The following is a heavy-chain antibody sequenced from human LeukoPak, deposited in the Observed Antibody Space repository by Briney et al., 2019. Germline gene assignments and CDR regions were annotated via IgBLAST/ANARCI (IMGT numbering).Heavy chain of an antibody. J-gene: IGHJ4*02. CDR3: AKRGVVIRVILVGLHKEAYYFDS. CDR2: ISDSGGKT. CDR1: GITLSNYG. D-gene: IGHD3-22*01. Sequence: GGSLRLSCAVSGITLSNYGMSWVRQAPGKGLEWVAGISDSGGKTNYADSVKGRFTISRDNPKNTLYLQMNSLRAEDTAVYFCAKRGVVIRVILVGLHKEAYYFDSWGQGALVTVSS. V-gene: IGHV3-23*01.